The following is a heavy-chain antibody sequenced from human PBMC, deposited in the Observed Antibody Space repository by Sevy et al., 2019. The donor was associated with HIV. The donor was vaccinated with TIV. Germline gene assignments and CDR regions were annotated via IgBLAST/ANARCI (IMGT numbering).Heavy chain of an antibody. D-gene: IGHD3-9*01. CDR1: GFTFINAW. Sequence: GGSLRLSCAVSGFTFINAWMNWVRQAPGTGLQWVGLIKSKIDGETTDYAAPVKGRFTISRDDSKNTVYLQMNSLKTEDTALYYCATAPGYYDSSTFDYWGPGTLVTVSS. J-gene: IGHJ4*02. V-gene: IGHV3-15*01. CDR3: ATAPGYYDSSTFDY. CDR2: IKSKIDGETT.